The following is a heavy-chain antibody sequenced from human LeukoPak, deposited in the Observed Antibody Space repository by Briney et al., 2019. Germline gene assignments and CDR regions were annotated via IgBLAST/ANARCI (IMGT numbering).Heavy chain of an antibody. CDR2: IYTSGST. CDR1: GGSISSGSYY. D-gene: IGHD3-9*01. J-gene: IGHJ6*02. V-gene: IGHV4-61*02. CDR3: ARVLRYFDWRGDGMDV. Sequence: SETLSLTCTVSGGSISSGSYYGSWIRQPAGKGLEWIGRIYTSGSTNYNPSLKSRVTISVDTSKNQFSLKLSSVTAADTAVYYCARVLRYFDWRGDGMDVWGQGTTVTVSS.